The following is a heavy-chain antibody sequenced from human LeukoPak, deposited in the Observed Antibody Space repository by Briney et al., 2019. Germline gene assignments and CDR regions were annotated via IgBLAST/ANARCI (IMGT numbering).Heavy chain of an antibody. CDR1: GFTFSSYA. CDR2: ISYDGSNK. D-gene: IGHD3-22*01. Sequence: GGSLRLSCAASGFTFSSYAMHWVRQAPGKGLEWVAVISYDGSNKYYADSVKGRFTISRDNSKNTLYLQMNSLRAEDTAVYYCAKDDSSQGLDYWGQGTLVTVSS. V-gene: IGHV3-30*04. J-gene: IGHJ4*02. CDR3: AKDDSSQGLDY.